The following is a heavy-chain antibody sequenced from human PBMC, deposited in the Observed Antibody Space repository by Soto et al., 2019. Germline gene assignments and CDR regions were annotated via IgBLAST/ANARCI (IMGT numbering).Heavy chain of an antibody. Sequence: QVQLQESGPGLVKPSQTLSLTCTVSGGSISSGGYYWSWIRQHPGKGLEWIGYVYNSGSTYYNPSLKSRVSILVDTSKNQISLELNSVTAADTAVYYCARASAAGTIGDWGQGTLVTVSS. CDR1: GGSISSGGYY. J-gene: IGHJ4*02. V-gene: IGHV4-31*03. CDR3: ARASAAGTIGD. D-gene: IGHD6-13*01. CDR2: VYNSGST.